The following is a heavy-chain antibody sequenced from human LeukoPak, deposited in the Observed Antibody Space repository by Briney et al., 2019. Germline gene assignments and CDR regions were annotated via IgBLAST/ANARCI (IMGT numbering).Heavy chain of an antibody. Sequence: SDTLSLTCTVSGASISSTSYYWGWIRQPPGKGLEWIGSTYYRGTTYYNPSLKSRVTISVDTSKNQFSLKLSSVTAADTAVYYCARTTEGYCRGRSCYSYYYYMDVWGKGTTVTVSS. V-gene: IGHV4-39*07. CDR1: GASISSTSYY. D-gene: IGHD2-15*01. J-gene: IGHJ6*03. CDR3: ARTTEGYCRGRSCYSYYYYMDV. CDR2: TYYRGTT.